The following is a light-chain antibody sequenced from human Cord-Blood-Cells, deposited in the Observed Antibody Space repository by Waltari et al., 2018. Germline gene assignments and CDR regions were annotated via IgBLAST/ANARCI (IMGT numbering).Light chain of an antibody. CDR1: SSDVGGYNS. J-gene: IGLJ3*02. CDR3: CSYAGSYAWV. V-gene: IGLV2-11*01. Sequence: QSALTQPRSVSGSPGQSVTISCTGHSSDVGGYNSVSWYQQHPGKAPKLMLYDVSKRPSGVPDRFSGSKSGNTASLTISGLQAEDEADYYCCSYAGSYAWVFGGGTKLTVL. CDR2: DVS.